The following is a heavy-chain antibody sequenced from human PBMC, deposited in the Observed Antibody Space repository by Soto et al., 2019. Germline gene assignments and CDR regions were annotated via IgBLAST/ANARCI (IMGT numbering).Heavy chain of an antibody. CDR3: AREDSSGYPYYYYGMDV. D-gene: IGHD3-22*01. CDR2: IYHSGST. CDR1: GGSISSSNW. Sequence: SETLSLTCAVSGGSISSSNWWSWVRQPPGKGLEWIGEIYHSGSTNYNPSLKSRVTISVDTSKNQFSLKLSSVTAADTAVYYCAREDSSGYPYYYYGMDVWGQGTTVTVSS. J-gene: IGHJ6*02. V-gene: IGHV4-4*02.